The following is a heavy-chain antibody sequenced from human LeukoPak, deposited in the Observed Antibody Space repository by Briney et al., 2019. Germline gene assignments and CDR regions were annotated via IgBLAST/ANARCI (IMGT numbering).Heavy chain of an antibody. D-gene: IGHD3-22*01. J-gene: IGHJ4*02. Sequence: PSDTLSLTCTVSGDSLSNYYWSWIRQPAGKGLEWIGRIYASGSTNYNPSLRSRVSMSVDTSKNQFSLKLSSVTAADTAVYYCARDLLRDVSYDSSGRDSWGQGTLVTVSS. CDR1: GDSLSNYY. CDR2: IYASGST. V-gene: IGHV4-4*07. CDR3: ARDLLRDVSYDSSGRDS.